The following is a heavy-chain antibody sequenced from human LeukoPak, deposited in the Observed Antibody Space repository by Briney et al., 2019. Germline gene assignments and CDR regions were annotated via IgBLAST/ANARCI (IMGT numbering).Heavy chain of an antibody. D-gene: IGHD3-3*01. CDR2: IYYSGST. CDR1: GGSISSYY. Sequence: PSETLSLTCTVSGGSISSYYWSWIRQPPGKGLEWIGYIYYSGSTNYNPSLKSRATISVDTSKNQFSLKLSSVTAADTAVYYCARGPQFWSGYYYYYYGMDVWGQGTTVTVSS. V-gene: IGHV4-59*01. CDR3: ARGPQFWSGYYYYYYGMDV. J-gene: IGHJ6*02.